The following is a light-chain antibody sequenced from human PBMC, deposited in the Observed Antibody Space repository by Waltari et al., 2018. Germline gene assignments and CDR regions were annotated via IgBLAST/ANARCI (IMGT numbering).Light chain of an antibody. CDR1: NIAAKS. J-gene: IGLJ3*02. Sequence: SYVLTQPPSVSVAPGTTARVTCGGDNIAAKSVHCYRQKAGQGPVMVVFYEHDRPSGIPDRFSGSISGNTATLTISRVGGGDEADYYCQVWDKSRDQVVFGGGTKLAVL. V-gene: IGLV3-21*03. CDR3: QVWDKSRDQVV. CDR2: YEH.